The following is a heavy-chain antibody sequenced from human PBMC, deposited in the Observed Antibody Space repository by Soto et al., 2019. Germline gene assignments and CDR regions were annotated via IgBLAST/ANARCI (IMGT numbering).Heavy chain of an antibody. D-gene: IGHD3-3*01. CDR2: IVVGSGNT. Sequence: GASVKVSCKASGFTFTSSAVQWVRQARGQRLEWIGWIVVGSGNTNDAQKFQERVTITRDMSTSTAYKELSSLRSEDTAVYYCAADLLDDFWSGYPMPNFDYWGQGTLVTVSS. V-gene: IGHV1-58*01. CDR3: AADLLDDFWSGYPMPNFDY. J-gene: IGHJ4*02. CDR1: GFTFTSSA.